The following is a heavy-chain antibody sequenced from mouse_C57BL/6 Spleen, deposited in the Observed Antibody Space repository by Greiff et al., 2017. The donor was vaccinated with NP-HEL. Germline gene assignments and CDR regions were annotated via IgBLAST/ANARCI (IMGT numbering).Heavy chain of an antibody. V-gene: IGHV5-17*01. CDR2: ISSGSSTI. D-gene: IGHD2-3*01. CDR1: GFTFSDYG. J-gene: IGHJ2*01. Sequence: EVMLVESGGGLVKPGGSLKLSCAASGFTFSDYGMHWVRQAPEKGLEWVAYISSGSSTIYYADTVKGRFTISRDNAKNTLFLQMTSLRSEDTAMYYCARNIYDGFDYWGQCTTLTVSS. CDR3: ARNIYDGFDY.